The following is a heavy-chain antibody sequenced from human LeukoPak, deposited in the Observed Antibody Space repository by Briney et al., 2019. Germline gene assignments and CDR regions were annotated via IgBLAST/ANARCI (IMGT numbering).Heavy chain of an antibody. CDR3: ARIRYFDWLSDYFDY. D-gene: IGHD3-9*01. V-gene: IGHV3-48*03. J-gene: IGHJ4*02. CDR1: GFTFSSYE. Sequence: GGSLRLSCAASGFTFSSYEMNWVRQAPGKGLEWVSYISSSGSTIYYADSVKGRFTISRDNAKNSLYLQMNSLRAEDTAVYYCARIRYFDWLSDYFDYWGQGTLVTVSS. CDR2: ISSSGSTI.